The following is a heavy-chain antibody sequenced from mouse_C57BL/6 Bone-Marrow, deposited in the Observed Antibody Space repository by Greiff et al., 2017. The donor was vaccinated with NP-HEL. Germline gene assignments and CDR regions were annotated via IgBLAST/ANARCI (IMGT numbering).Heavy chain of an antibody. J-gene: IGHJ3*01. Sequence: VQLQQSGPELVKPGASVKISCKASGYSFTDYNMNWVKQSNGKSLEWIGVINPNYGTTSYNQKFKGKATLTVDQSSSTAYMQLNSLTSEDSAVYYCARSGYYGSSYVWFAYWGQGTLVTVSA. CDR3: ARSGYYGSSYVWFAY. CDR1: GYSFTDYN. CDR2: INPNYGTT. D-gene: IGHD1-1*01. V-gene: IGHV1-39*01.